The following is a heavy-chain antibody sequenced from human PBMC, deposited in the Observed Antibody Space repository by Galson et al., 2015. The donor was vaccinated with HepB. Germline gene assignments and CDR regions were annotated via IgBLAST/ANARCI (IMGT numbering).Heavy chain of an antibody. CDR1: GFTFSSYA. Sequence: SLRLSCAASGFTFSSYAMSWVRQAPGKGLEWVSAISGSGGSTYYADSVKGRFTISRDNSKNTLYLQMNSLRAEDTAVYYCARDALTGGYSSGWYGFVSYTHQDYWGQGTLVTVSS. V-gene: IGHV3-23*01. CDR2: ISGSGGST. D-gene: IGHD6-19*01. J-gene: IGHJ4*02. CDR3: ARDALTGGYSSGWYGFVSYTHQDY.